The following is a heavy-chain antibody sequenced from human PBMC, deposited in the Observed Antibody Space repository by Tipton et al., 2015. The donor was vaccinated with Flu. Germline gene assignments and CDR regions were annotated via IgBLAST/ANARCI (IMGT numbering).Heavy chain of an antibody. V-gene: IGHV4-59*01. Sequence: TLSLTCSVSGGSISTYFWSWIRQSPGKGLEWIGYIYYSGTTNYNPSLKSRVTFSVDTSKNQFSLKLSSVTAADTAVYYCARIVPIDQSRYHYEGMDVWGQGTTVTVSS. CDR3: ARIVPIDQSRYHYEGMDV. CDR1: GGSISTYF. D-gene: IGHD5-12*01. J-gene: IGHJ6*02. CDR2: IYYSGTT.